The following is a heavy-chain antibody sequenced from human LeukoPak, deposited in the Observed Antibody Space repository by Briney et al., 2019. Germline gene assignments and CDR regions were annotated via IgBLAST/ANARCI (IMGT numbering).Heavy chain of an antibody. J-gene: IGHJ4*02. CDR2: INPSGDST. Sequence: ASVKVSCKASGYTFTSYGISWVRQAPGQGLEWMGIINPSGDSTSYAQKFQGRVTVTRDTSTSTAYMELSSLRSEDTAVYYCTTARQGLYWGQGTLVIVSS. CDR1: GYTFTSYG. D-gene: IGHD6-19*01. V-gene: IGHV1-46*01. CDR3: TTARQGLY.